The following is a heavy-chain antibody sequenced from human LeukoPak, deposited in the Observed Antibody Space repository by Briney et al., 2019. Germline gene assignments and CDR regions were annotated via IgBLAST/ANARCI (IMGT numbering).Heavy chain of an antibody. J-gene: IGHJ4*02. Sequence: SETLSLTCTVSGYSISSGYYWSWIRQPPGKGLEWIGYIYYSGSTYYNPSLKSRVTISVDTSKNQFSLKLSSVTAADTAVYYCARGDCSSTSCHDYWGQGTLVTVSS. D-gene: IGHD2-2*01. CDR1: GYSISSGYY. CDR3: ARGDCSSTSCHDY. V-gene: IGHV4-30-4*08. CDR2: IYYSGST.